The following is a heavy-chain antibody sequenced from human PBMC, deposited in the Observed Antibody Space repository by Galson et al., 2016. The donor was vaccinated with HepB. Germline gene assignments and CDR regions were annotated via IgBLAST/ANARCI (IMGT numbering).Heavy chain of an antibody. J-gene: IGHJ4*02. CDR1: GFTFSNYA. D-gene: IGHD6-13*01. CDR3: ARDVGAAAAPSFDS. Sequence: SLRLSCAASGFTFSNYAMDWVRQAPGKGLEWVAVIYFDGSNKYYVDSVKGRFTISRDNSKNTLYLQMNSLTAEDTAVYYCARDVGAAAAPSFDSWGQGTLVTVSS. V-gene: IGHV3-33*01. CDR2: IYFDGSNK.